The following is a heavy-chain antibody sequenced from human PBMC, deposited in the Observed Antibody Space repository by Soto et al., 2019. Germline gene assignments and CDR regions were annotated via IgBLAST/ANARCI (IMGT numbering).Heavy chain of an antibody. V-gene: IGHV3-30-3*01. D-gene: IGHD3-3*01. CDR2: ISYDGSNK. CDR1: GFTFSSYA. Sequence: GGSLRLSCAASGFTFSSYAMHWVRQAPGKGLEWVAVISYDGSNKYYADSVKGRFTISRDNSKNTLYLQMNSLRSEDTAVYYCARIIEVGGGYYRAFDYWGQGTLVTVSS. CDR3: ARIIEVGGGYYRAFDY. J-gene: IGHJ4*02.